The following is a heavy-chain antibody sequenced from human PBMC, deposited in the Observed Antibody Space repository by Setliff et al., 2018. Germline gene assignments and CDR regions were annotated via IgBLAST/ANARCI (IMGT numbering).Heavy chain of an antibody. V-gene: IGHV4-34*01. Sequence: SETLSLTCAVYGGSFSGYYGNWIRQAPGKGLEWIGEINHRGTTSYTPSLKGRVTISVDTSKNLFSLKLSSVTAADTAVYFCARGPRFDYESPTYRRRFDPWGQGTAVTVSS. CDR2: INHRGTT. J-gene: IGHJ5*02. D-gene: IGHD3-22*01. CDR1: GGSFSGYY. CDR3: ARGPRFDYESPTYRRRFDP.